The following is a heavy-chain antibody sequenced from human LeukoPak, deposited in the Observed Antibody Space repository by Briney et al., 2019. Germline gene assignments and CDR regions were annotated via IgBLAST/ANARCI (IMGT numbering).Heavy chain of an antibody. CDR1: GGTFSSYA. CDR3: ARYGSGRSSPSNWFDP. J-gene: IGHJ5*02. CDR2: IIPIFGTA. D-gene: IGHD3-10*01. V-gene: IGHV1-69*05. Sequence: ASVKVSCKASGGTFSSYAISWVRQAPGQGLEWMGGIIPIFGTANYAQKFQGRVTITTDESTSTAYMELSSLRSEDTAVYYCARYGSGRSSPSNWFDPWGQGTLVTVSS.